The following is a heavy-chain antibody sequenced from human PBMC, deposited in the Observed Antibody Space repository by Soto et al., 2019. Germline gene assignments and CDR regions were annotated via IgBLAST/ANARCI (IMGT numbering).Heavy chain of an antibody. V-gene: IGHV3-74*01. Sequence: EVQLVESGGGLVQPGGSLRLSCTASGFTFSNNWMHWVRQAPGKGLVWVSRINSDGSSTSYADSVKGRFTISRDNAKNTLYLEMNSLRVEDTAMYSCALSYYYYGMDVWGQGNTVTVSS. D-gene: IGHD3-16*01. J-gene: IGHJ6*02. CDR1: GFTFSNNW. CDR3: ALSYYYYGMDV. CDR2: INSDGSST.